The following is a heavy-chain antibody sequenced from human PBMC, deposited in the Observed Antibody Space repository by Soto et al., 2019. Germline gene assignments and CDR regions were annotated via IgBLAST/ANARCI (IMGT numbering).Heavy chain of an antibody. V-gene: IGHV1-69*01. CDR3: ARGWGYDSTDYYYAY. J-gene: IGHJ4*02. D-gene: IGHD3-22*01. Sequence: QVQLVQSGAEVRKPGSSVRVSCKASGGSFNRHTISWVRQAPGQGLEWMGGIIPIFGTANHAQKFQGRVTSIADDSTSTVYMELSSLRSDDTAIYYCARGWGYDSTDYYYAYWGQGTLVIVSS. CDR1: GGSFNRHT. CDR2: IIPIFGTA.